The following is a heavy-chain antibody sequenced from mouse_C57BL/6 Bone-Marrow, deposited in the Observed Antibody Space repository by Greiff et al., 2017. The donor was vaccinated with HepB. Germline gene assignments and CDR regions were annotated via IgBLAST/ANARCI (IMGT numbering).Heavy chain of an antibody. J-gene: IGHJ3*01. Sequence: VQLQQPGAELVKPGASVKLSCKASGYTFTSYWMHWVKQRPGQGLEWIGMIHPNSGSTNYNEKFKSKATLTVDKSSSTAYLQLSSLTSADSAVYDCARSSLRRPFAYWGQGTLVTVSA. CDR3: ARSSLRRPFAY. V-gene: IGHV1-64*01. CDR2: IHPNSGST. D-gene: IGHD2-12*01. CDR1: GYTFTSYW.